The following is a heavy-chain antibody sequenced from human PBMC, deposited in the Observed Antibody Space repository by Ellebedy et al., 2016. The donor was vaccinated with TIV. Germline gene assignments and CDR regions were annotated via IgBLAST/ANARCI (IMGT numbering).Heavy chain of an antibody. CDR2: IYAGGTT. Sequence: GGSLRLXXAASGLTFRSYSMNWVRQAPGRGLEWVSVIYAGGTTDYVASVKGRFSISRDTSKNTLFLQMNSLRADDTAIYYCAVGRPNYGDFPSWGQGTLVTVSS. D-gene: IGHD4-17*01. J-gene: IGHJ5*02. V-gene: IGHV3-53*01. CDR1: GLTFRSYS. CDR3: AVGRPNYGDFPS.